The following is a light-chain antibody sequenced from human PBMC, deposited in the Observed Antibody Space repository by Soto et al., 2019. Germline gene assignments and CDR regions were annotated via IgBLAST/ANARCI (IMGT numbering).Light chain of an antibody. V-gene: IGLV4-69*01. J-gene: IGLJ3*02. CDR1: SGHRSYA. CDR2: LNSDGSH. Sequence: QPVLTQSPSASASLGASVKLTCTLSSGHRSYAIAWHQQQPEKGPRYLMKLNSDGSHNKGDGIPDRFSGSSSGAERYLTISSLQSEDEADYYCQTWDTGIQLFGGGTKLTVL. CDR3: QTWDTGIQL.